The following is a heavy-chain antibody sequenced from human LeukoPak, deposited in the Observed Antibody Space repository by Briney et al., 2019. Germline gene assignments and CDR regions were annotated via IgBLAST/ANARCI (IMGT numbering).Heavy chain of an antibody. D-gene: IGHD3-16*01. Sequence: SETLSLTCTVSGGSISSYYWSWIRQPPGKGLEWIGYIYYSGSTNYNPFLKSRITISVDTSKDQFSLKMSSVTAWGTGVYYCARSYGGGWCDPWGQGTLVTVSS. V-gene: IGHV4-59*01. CDR3: ARSYGGGWCDP. CDR1: GGSISSYY. J-gene: IGHJ5*02. CDR2: IYYSGST.